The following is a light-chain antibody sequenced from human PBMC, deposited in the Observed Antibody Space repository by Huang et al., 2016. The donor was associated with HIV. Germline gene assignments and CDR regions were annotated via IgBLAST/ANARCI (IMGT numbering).Light chain of an antibody. CDR1: QGISTY. Sequence: DIQMTQSPSSLSASVGDRVTITCQASQGISTYLNWYQQQPGKAPKLMIDDASNLEKGVPSRFTGSGSGTDFNFTISSLQPEDIATYYCQQYHNFPLTFGPGTKVDNK. J-gene: IGKJ3*01. V-gene: IGKV1-33*01. CDR2: DAS. CDR3: QQYHNFPLT.